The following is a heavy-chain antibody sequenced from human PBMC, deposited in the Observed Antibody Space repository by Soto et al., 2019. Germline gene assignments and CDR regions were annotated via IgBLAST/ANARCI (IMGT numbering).Heavy chain of an antibody. CDR1: GYTFTGYY. CDR3: AREGYRPYYYYYYGMDV. D-gene: IGHD5-18*01. CDR2: INPNSGGT. V-gene: IGHV1-2*04. Sequence: GASVKVSCKASGYTFTGYYMHWVRQAPGQGLEWMGWINPNSGGTNYAQKFQGWVTTTRDTSISTAYMELSRLRSDDTAVYYCAREGYRPYYYYYYGMDVWGQGTTVTVSS. J-gene: IGHJ6*02.